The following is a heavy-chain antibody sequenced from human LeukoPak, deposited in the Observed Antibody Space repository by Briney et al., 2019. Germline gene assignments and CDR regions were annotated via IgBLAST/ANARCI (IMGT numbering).Heavy chain of an antibody. CDR3: ARVTGYVIEDYFDY. D-gene: IGHD3-22*01. Sequence: SETLSLTCTVSGGSISSYYRSWIRQPPGKGLEWIGYIYYSGSTNYNPSLKSRVTISVDTSKNQFSLKLRSVTAADTAVYYCARVTGYVIEDYFDYWGQGTLVTVSS. CDR2: IYYSGST. CDR1: GGSISSYY. V-gene: IGHV4-59*01. J-gene: IGHJ4*02.